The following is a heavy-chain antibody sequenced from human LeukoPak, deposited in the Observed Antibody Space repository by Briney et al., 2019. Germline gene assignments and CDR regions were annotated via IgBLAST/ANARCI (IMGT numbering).Heavy chain of an antibody. CDR2: MNPNSGNT. CDR3: ARGTGGIVVVTDAFDI. CDR1: GYTFTSYD. V-gene: IGHV1-8*01. D-gene: IGHD3-22*01. Sequence: ASVKVSCKVSGYTFTSYDINWVRQATGQGLEWMGWMNPNSGNTGYAQKFQGRVTMTRNTSISTAYMELSSLRSEDTAVYYCARGTGGIVVVTDAFDIWGQGTMVTVSS. J-gene: IGHJ3*02.